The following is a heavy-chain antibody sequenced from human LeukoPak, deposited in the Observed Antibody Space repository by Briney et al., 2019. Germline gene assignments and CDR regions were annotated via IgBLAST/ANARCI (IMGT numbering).Heavy chain of an antibody. CDR1: GFTFRRHW. CDR2: INSDGSST. V-gene: IGHV3-74*01. D-gene: IGHD5-12*01. CDR3: KSGIVATIGDY. Sequence: GGSLRLSCAASGFTFRRHWMHWVRKAPGKGLVWDSRINSDGSSTSYADSVKGRFTISRDNAKNTLYLQMNSLRAEDTAVYYCKSGIVATIGDYWGQGTLVTASS. J-gene: IGHJ4*02.